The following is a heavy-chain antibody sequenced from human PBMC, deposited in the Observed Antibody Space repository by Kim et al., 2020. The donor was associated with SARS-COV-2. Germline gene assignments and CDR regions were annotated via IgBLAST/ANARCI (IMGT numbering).Heavy chain of an antibody. V-gene: IGHV4-39*01. Sequence: SETLSLTCTVSGGSISSSSYYWGWIRQPPGKGLEWIGSIYYSGSTYYNPSLKSRVTISVDTSKNQFSLKLSSVTAADTAVYYCARPSFLTGYPYYFDYWGQGTLVTVSS. CDR1: GGSISSSSYY. CDR3: ARPSFLTGYPYYFDY. J-gene: IGHJ4*02. CDR2: IYYSGST. D-gene: IGHD3-9*01.